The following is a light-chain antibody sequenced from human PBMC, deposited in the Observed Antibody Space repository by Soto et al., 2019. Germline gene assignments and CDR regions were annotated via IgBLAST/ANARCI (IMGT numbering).Light chain of an antibody. CDR1: QSISNW. J-gene: IGKJ1*01. CDR2: KAS. V-gene: IGKV1-5*03. Sequence: DIQMTQSPSTLPASVGDRVTITCRASQSISNWLAWYQQKPGKAPQLLIYKASILERGVSSRFSGSGSGTKLTLTISSLQPDDFATYYCQQYNSYLWTFGQGTKVEVK. CDR3: QQYNSYLWT.